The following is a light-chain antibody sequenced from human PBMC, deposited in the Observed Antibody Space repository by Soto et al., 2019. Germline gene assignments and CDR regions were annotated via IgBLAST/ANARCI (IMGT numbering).Light chain of an antibody. J-gene: IGKJ2*01. CDR3: QQYGSSPLYS. CDR2: GAS. CDR1: QTVSSAY. V-gene: IGKV3-20*01. Sequence: DIVLTQSPGTLSLSPGERATLSCRTSQTVSSAYLAWYKQKPGQAPRLLIYGASSRATGIPDRFSGSGSGTDFTLTSSRLEPEDSAVYYCQQYGSSPLYSFCQGTKLEIK.